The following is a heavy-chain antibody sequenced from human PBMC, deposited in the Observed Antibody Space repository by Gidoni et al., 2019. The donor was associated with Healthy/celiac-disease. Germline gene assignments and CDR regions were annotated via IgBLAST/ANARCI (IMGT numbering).Heavy chain of an antibody. D-gene: IGHD3-16*02. CDR2: ISAYNGNT. J-gene: IGHJ4*02. Sequence: QVQLVQSGAEVKKPGASVKVSCKASGYTFTSNGISWVRQAPGQGLEWMGWISAYNGNTNYAQKLQGRVTMTTDTFTSTAYMELRSLRSDDTAVYYCARGITFGGVIVTGYFDYWGQGTLVTVSS. V-gene: IGHV1-18*01. CDR1: GYTFTSNG. CDR3: ARGITFGGVIVTGYFDY.